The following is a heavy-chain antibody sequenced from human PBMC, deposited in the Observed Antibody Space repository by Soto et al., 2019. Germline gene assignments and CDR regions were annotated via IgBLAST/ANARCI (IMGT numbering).Heavy chain of an antibody. J-gene: IGHJ4*02. Sequence: SETLSLTCTVSGGSISSGGYYWSWIRQHPGKGLEWIGYIYYSGSTYYNPSLKSRVTISVDTSKNQFSLKLSSVTAADTAVYYCARGAEGGDFWSGYYTGLDYWGQGTLVTVSS. CDR1: GGSISSGGYY. D-gene: IGHD3-3*01. V-gene: IGHV4-31*03. CDR3: ARGAEGGDFWSGYYTGLDY. CDR2: IYYSGST.